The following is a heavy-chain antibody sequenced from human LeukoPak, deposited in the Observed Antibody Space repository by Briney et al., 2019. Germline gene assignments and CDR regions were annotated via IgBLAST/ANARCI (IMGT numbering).Heavy chain of an antibody. CDR1: GFTISSYA. D-gene: IGHD1-14*01. V-gene: IGHV3-23*01. CDR3: ATLRVGGNQDFDP. J-gene: IGHJ5*02. Sequence: PGGSLRLSCAVSGFTISSYAMSWVRQAPGKGLDWVSSISAGGGGTYYADSVKGRFTISRDNSKNTLYLQMNGLRAEDTAVYYCATLRVGGNQDFDPWGQGTLVTVSS. CDR2: ISAGGGGT.